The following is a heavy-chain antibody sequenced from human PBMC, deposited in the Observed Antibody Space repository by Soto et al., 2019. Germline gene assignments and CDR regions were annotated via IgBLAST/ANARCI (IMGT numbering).Heavy chain of an antibody. CDR1: GGSISTGGSY. Sequence: QVQLQGSGPGLVKPSQTLSLTCTVSGGSISTGGSYWSWIRQHPGKGLEWIGHIYYSGTTSYNPSLKSRVVISINMSNNQFSLKLSSVTAADTAVYYCARDDYGGNSGAFDIWGQGTMVTVSS. D-gene: IGHD4-17*01. J-gene: IGHJ3*02. V-gene: IGHV4-31*03. CDR3: ARDDYGGNSGAFDI. CDR2: IYYSGTT.